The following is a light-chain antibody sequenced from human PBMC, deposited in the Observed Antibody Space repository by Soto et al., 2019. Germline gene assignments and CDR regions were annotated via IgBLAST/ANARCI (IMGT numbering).Light chain of an antibody. J-gene: IGLJ3*02. V-gene: IGLV1-40*01. CDR1: SSNIGAGYD. CDR2: GNS. CDR3: QSYDSSLSAL. Sequence: QSVLTQPPSVSGAPGQRVTISCTGSSSNIGAGYDVHWYQQLPGTAPKLLIYGNSNRPSGVPDRFSGSKSGTSASLAITGLQAEDAADYCQSYDSSLSALFGGGTKLTVL.